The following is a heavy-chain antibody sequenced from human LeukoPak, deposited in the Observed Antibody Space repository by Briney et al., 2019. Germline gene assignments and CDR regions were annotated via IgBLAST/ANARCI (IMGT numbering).Heavy chain of an antibody. CDR2: IRSKAYGGTI. J-gene: IGHJ4*02. D-gene: IGHD3-3*01. CDR3: TRNAYYDFRCFDY. CDR1: GFTFGDYS. V-gene: IGHV3-49*03. Sequence: PGGSLKLSCTASGFTFGDYSMSWFRQAPGKGLEWVGFIRSKAYGGTIQYAASVRGRFTISRDDSKSIAYLQMDSLKTEDTAMYYCTRNAYYDFRCFDYWGQGTLVTVSS.